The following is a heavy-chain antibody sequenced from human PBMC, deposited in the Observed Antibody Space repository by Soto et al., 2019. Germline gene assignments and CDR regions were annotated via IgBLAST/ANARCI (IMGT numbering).Heavy chain of an antibody. V-gene: IGHV4-30-4*01. D-gene: IGHD2-15*01. Sequence: SETLSLTCTVSGGSISSGDYYWSWIRQPPGKGLEWIGYIYYSGSTYYNPSLKSRVTISVDTSKNQFSLKLSSVTAADTAVYYCARAIASWVVAAKGTFFDPWGQGTLVTVSS. CDR2: IYYSGST. CDR3: ARAIASWVVAAKGTFFDP. CDR1: GGSISSGDYY. J-gene: IGHJ5*02.